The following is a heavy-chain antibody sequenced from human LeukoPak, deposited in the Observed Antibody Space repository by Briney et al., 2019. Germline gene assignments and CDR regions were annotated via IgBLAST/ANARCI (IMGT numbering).Heavy chain of an antibody. CDR3: AKDGRGVVVITYYFDY. CDR2: ISYDGSNK. Sequence: GGSLRLSCAASGFTFSSYGMHWVRQAPGKGLEWVAVISYDGSNKYYADSVKGRFTISRDNSKNTLYLQMNSLRAEDTAVYYCAKDGRGVVVITYYFDYWGQGTLVTVSS. D-gene: IGHD3-22*01. V-gene: IGHV3-30*18. J-gene: IGHJ4*02. CDR1: GFTFSSYG.